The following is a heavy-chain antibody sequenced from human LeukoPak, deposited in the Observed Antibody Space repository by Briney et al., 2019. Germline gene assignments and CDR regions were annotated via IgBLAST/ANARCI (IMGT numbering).Heavy chain of an antibody. CDR3: ARKLKGYYGFWSGYYPGYFDY. CDR2: INHSGST. Sequence: SETLSLTCAVYGGSFSGYYWSWIRQPPGKGLEWIGEINHSGSTNYNPSLKSRVTISVDTSKNQFSLKLSSVTAADTAVYYCARKLKGYYGFWSGYYPGYFDYWGQGTLVTVSS. CDR1: GGSFSGYY. V-gene: IGHV4-34*01. D-gene: IGHD3-3*01. J-gene: IGHJ4*02.